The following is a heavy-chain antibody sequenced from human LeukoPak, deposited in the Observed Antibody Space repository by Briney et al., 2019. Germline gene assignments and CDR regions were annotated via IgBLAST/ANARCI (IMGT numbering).Heavy chain of an antibody. D-gene: IGHD6-19*01. CDR2: IYYSGST. CDR1: GGSFSGYY. J-gene: IGHJ5*02. Sequence: SETLSLTCAVYGGSFSGYYWSWIRQPPGKGLEWIGYIYYSGSTNYNPSLKSRVTISVDTSKNQFSLKLSSVTAADTAVYYCARADYSSGWYRGHNWFDPWGQGTLVTVSS. CDR3: ARADYSSGWYRGHNWFDP. V-gene: IGHV4-59*01.